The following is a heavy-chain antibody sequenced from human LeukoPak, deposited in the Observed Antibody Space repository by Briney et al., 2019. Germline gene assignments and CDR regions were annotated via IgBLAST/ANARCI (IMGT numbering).Heavy chain of an antibody. CDR2: ISGSSTI. CDR1: GFTFSDYS. D-gene: IGHD3-10*01. J-gene: IGHJ3*02. CDR3: ARDFYYYGSGSYSDAFDI. V-gene: IGHV3-69-1*01. Sequence: GGSLRLSCAASGFTFSDYSMNWVRQAPGKGLEWISYISGSSTIYYADSVKGRFTISRDNAKNSLYLQMNSLRAEDTAVYYCARDFYYYGSGSYSDAFDIWGQGTMVTVSS.